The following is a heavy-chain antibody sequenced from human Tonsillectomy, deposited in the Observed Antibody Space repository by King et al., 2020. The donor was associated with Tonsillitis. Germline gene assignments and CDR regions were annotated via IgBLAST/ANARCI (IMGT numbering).Heavy chain of an antibody. D-gene: IGHD3-10*01. Sequence: VQLVESGGGLVKPGGSLRLSCAASGFTFSDYYMSWSRQAPGKGLEWASSIIRSSSATNYADSVKGRLTISRDNAKNSLYLQMNSLRAEDTAVYYCTRVGGSGSYYPFDYWGQGTLVTVSS. CDR3: TRVGGSGSYYPFDY. J-gene: IGHJ4*02. V-gene: IGHV3-11*05. CDR1: GFTFSDYY. CDR2: IIRSSSAT.